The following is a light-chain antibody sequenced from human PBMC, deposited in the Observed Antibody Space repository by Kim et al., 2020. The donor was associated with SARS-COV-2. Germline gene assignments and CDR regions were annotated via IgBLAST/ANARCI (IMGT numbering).Light chain of an antibody. CDR1: SSDVGSSKY. CDR2: DVS. J-gene: IGLJ3*02. Sequence: QSALTQPASVSGTPGQSITISCTGTSSDVGSSKYVSWYQHHPGKAPKLMIYDVSERPSGVSTRFSGSKSGNTASLTISGLQAEDETDYYCSSYTSTGTLVFGGGTQLTVL. V-gene: IGLV2-14*03. CDR3: SSYTSTGTLV.